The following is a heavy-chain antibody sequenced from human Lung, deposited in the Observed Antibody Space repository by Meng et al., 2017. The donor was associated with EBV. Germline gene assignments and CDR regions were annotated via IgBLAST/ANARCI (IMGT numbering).Heavy chain of an antibody. J-gene: IGHJ1*01. D-gene: IGHD4-23*01. CDR3: ARDEGGNSERGFQH. Sequence: VQLHESGPGLVQPSETLSPTCTVSGGPISRSNWWSWVRQPPGKGLEWIGEIYHSGSTNYNPSLKSRVTISVDKSKNQFSLKLSSVTAADTAVYYCARDEGGNSERGFQHWGQGTLVTVSS. CDR1: GGPISRSNW. V-gene: IGHV4-4*02. CDR2: IYHSGST.